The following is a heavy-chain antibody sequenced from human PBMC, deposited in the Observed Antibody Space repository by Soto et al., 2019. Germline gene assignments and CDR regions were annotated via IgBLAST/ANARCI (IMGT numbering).Heavy chain of an antibody. J-gene: IGHJ6*02. CDR3: ARIENTAMVTTVPYYYYGMDV. D-gene: IGHD5-18*01. V-gene: IGHV1-69*12. CDR1: GGTFSSYA. CDR2: IIPIFGTE. Sequence: QVQLVQSGAEVKKPGSSVKVSCKASGGTFSSYAISWVRQAPGQGLEWMGGIIPIFGTENYAQKFQGRVTITADESTSTAYMELSSLRSEDTAVYYCARIENTAMVTTVPYYYYGMDVWGQGTTVTVSS.